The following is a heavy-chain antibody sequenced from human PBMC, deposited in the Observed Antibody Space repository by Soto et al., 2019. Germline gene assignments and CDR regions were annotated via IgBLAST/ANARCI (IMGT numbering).Heavy chain of an antibody. CDR3: ARFPDTAMNQGYYYGMDV. CDR1: GYTFTGYY. V-gene: IGHV1-2*04. J-gene: IGHJ6*02. Sequence: ASVKVSCKASGYTFTGYYMHWVLQAPGQGLEWMGWINPNSGCTNYAQKFQGWVTMTRDTSISTAYMELSRLRSDDTAVYYCARFPDTAMNQGYYYGMDVWGQGTTVTVSS. CDR2: INPNSGCT. D-gene: IGHD5-18*01.